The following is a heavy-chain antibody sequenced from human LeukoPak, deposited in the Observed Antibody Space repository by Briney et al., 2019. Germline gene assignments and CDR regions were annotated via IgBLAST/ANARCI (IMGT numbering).Heavy chain of an antibody. V-gene: IGHV3-30*18. CDR2: ISYDGSIK. J-gene: IGHJ4*02. CDR3: AKDLPHQYYYDSSGYLDY. CDR1: GFTFSSYG. D-gene: IGHD3-22*01. Sequence: GGSLRLSCAASGFTFSSYGMHWVRQAPGKGLEWVAVISYDGSIKYYADSVKGRFTISRDNSKNTLYLQMNSLRAEDTAVYYCAKDLPHQYYYDSSGYLDYWGQGTLSPSPQ.